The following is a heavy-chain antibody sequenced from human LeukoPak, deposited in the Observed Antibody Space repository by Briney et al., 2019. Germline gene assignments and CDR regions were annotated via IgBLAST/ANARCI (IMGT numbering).Heavy chain of an antibody. D-gene: IGHD3-10*01. CDR1: GGSISSGDYY. CDR2: IYYSGST. J-gene: IGHJ4*02. CDR3: ASLYGSGSYSKLDY. Sequence: PSETLSLTCTVSGGSISSGDYYWSRIRQPPGKGLEWIGYIYYSGSTYYNPSLKSRVAISVDTSKNQFSLKLSSVTAADTAVYYCASLYGSGSYSKLDYWGQGTLVTVSS. V-gene: IGHV4-30-4*08.